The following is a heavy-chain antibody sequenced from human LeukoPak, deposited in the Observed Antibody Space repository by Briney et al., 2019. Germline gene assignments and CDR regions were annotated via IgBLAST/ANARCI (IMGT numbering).Heavy chain of an antibody. J-gene: IGHJ4*02. Sequence: KPSETLSLTCAVYGGSFSGYYWSWIRQPPGKGLEWIGEINHSGSTNYNPSLKSRVTISVDTSKNQFSLKLSSVTAADTAVYCCARVDTAMASGFDYWGQGTLVTVSS. CDR2: INHSGST. D-gene: IGHD5-18*01. CDR1: GGSFSGYY. V-gene: IGHV4-34*01. CDR3: ARVDTAMASGFDY.